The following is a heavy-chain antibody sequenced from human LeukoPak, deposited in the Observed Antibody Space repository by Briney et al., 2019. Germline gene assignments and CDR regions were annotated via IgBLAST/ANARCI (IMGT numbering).Heavy chain of an antibody. D-gene: IGHD6-6*01. CDR3: ARARWQLVPYFDS. V-gene: IGHV1-2*02. CDR1: GYTFTDYY. J-gene: IGHJ4*02. CDR2: INPNSGGT. Sequence: ASVKVSCKASGYTFTDYYMHWVRQAPGQGLEWMGWINPNSGGTNFAQKFQGRVAITRDTSISTAYLELGSLRSDNTAVYFRARARWQLVPYFDSWGQGTLVTVSS.